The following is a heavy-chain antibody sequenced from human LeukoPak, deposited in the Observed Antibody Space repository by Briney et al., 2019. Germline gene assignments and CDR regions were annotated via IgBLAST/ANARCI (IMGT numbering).Heavy chain of an antibody. CDR1: GFTFSSYG. V-gene: IGHV3-30*18. Sequence: PGGSLRFSCAASGFTFSSYGMHWVRQAPSKGLEWVAIISYDGSNKDYTDSVKGRFTIYRDNSKNTLYLQMHSLRAEDTAVYYCAKKGPRYSGNKGCVHMDVWGKGTPVTVSS. CDR2: ISYDGSNK. CDR3: AKKGPRYSGNKGCVHMDV. J-gene: IGHJ6*03. D-gene: IGHD1-26*01.